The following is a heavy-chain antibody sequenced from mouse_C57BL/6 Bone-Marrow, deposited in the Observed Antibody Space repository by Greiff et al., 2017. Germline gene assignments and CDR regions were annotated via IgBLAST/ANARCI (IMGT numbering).Heavy chain of an antibody. CDR1: GYTFTSYW. Sequence: VQLQQPGAELVMPGASVKLSCKASGYTFTSYWMHWVKQRPGQGLEWIGEIDPSDSYTNYNQKFKGKSTLTVDKSSSTAYMQLSSLTSEDSAVYYCARDITTVVERTWFAYGGQGTLVTVAA. V-gene: IGHV1-69*01. CDR2: IDPSDSYT. J-gene: IGHJ3*01. CDR3: ARDITTVVERTWFAY. D-gene: IGHD1-1*01.